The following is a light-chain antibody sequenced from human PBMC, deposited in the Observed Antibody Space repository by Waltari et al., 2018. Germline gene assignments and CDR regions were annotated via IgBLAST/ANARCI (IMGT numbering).Light chain of an antibody. CDR3: QQYDSPPWT. CDR2: GAS. J-gene: IGKJ1*01. Sequence: EIVMTQSPATLSVSPGERATLSCRASQRVSSKLAWYQQKPGQAPRLLIYGASTRATGIPARFSGSGSGTEFTLTISSLQAEDVAVYYCQQYDSPPWTFGQGTKVEI. CDR1: QRVSSK. V-gene: IGKV3-15*01.